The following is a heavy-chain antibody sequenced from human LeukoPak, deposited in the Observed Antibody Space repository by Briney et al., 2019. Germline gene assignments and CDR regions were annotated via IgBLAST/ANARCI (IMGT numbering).Heavy chain of an antibody. D-gene: IGHD3-22*01. Sequence: GGSLRLPCAASGFTFSSYAMSWVRQAPGKGLEWVSAISGSGGSTYYADSVKGRFTISRDNSKNTLYLQMNSLRAEDTAVYYCAKMGYYDSSGYHTVFDYWGQGTLVTVSS. CDR3: AKMGYYDSSGYHTVFDY. V-gene: IGHV3-23*01. CDR1: GFTFSSYA. J-gene: IGHJ4*02. CDR2: ISGSGGST.